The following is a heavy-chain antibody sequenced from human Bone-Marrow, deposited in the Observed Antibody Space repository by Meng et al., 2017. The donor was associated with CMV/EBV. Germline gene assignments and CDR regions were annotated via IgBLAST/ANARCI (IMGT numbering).Heavy chain of an antibody. CDR3: ARESALYSSGRFDP. CDR1: GFTVSSNY. J-gene: IGHJ5*02. D-gene: IGHD6-19*01. Sequence: GGSLRLSCAASGFTVSSNYMSWVRQAPGKGLEWVSVIYSGGSTYYADSVKGRFTISRDNSKNTLYLQMNSLRAEDTAVYYCARESALYSSGRFDPWGQGTLVTVSS. V-gene: IGHV3-66*02. CDR2: IYSGGST.